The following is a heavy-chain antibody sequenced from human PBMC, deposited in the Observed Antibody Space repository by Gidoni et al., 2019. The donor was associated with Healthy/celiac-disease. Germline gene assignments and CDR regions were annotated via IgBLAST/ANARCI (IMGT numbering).Heavy chain of an antibody. D-gene: IGHD4-17*01. CDR1: GGSISSSSYY. CDR2: IYYSGST. Sequence: QLQLQESGPGLVKPSEPLSLTCTVSGGSISSSSYYWGWIRQPPGKGLEWIGSIYYSGSTYYNPSLKSRVTISVDTSKNQFSLKLSSVTAADTAVYYCARQGVTTFDYWGQGTLVTVSS. CDR3: ARQGVTTFDY. J-gene: IGHJ4*02. V-gene: IGHV4-39*01.